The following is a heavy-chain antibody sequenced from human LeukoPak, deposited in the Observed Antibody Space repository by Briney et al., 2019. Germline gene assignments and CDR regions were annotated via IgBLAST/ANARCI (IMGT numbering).Heavy chain of an antibody. D-gene: IGHD3-16*01. J-gene: IGHJ4*02. Sequence: GGSLRLSCAASGFILNTYTITWVRQAPGKGLEWVSSITITPNYIYYADSVKGRFTISRDNANNSLYLQMDSLRAEDTAVYYCWRDSPYDTSIWGQGTLVTVSS. V-gene: IGHV3-21*01. CDR1: GFILNTYT. CDR3: WRDSPYDTSI. CDR2: ITITPNYI.